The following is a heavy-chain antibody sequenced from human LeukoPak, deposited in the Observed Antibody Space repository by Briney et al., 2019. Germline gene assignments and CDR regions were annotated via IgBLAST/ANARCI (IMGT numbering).Heavy chain of an antibody. V-gene: IGHV4-38-2*02. D-gene: IGHD4-17*01. Sequence: PSETLSLTGTVSGYSISSGYYWGWIRPPPGKGLEWIGSIDYSRTTHYNPSLKNRVSISADTSKNQFSQKLSSVTAADTAVYYCARGSTVTSIGYWGQGTLVTVSS. CDR2: IDYSRTT. CDR3: ARGSTVTSIGY. CDR1: GYSISSGYY. J-gene: IGHJ4*02.